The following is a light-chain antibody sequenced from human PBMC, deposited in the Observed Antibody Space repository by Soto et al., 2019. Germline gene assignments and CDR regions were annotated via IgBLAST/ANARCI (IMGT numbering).Light chain of an antibody. CDR2: TAS. CDR1: QNIATY. V-gene: IGKV1-39*01. J-gene: IGKJ4*01. CDR3: QQSDNTPRT. Sequence: DIQMTQSPSSLSASVGDRVTITCRARQNIATYLNWYQQTPGKAPKLLIYTASTLQSGVPSMFSGSGSGTDFTPTMSRLQPEDFATLYCQQSDNTPRTFGGGTQVEI.